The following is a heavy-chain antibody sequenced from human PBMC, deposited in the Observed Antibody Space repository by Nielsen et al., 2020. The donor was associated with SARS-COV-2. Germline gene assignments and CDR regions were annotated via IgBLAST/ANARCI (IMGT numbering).Heavy chain of an antibody. V-gene: IGHV3-7*01. CDR3: ARDSSSWRNYFYYGMDV. J-gene: IGHJ6*02. CDR1: GFTFSNYW. Sequence: GGSLRLSCAASGFTFSNYWMTWVRQAPGKGLEWVANIKQDGSEKYYVDSVKGRFTISRDDAKNSLYLQMNSLRAEDTAVYYCARDSSSWRNYFYYGMDVWGQGTTVTVSS. D-gene: IGHD6-13*01. CDR2: IKQDGSEK.